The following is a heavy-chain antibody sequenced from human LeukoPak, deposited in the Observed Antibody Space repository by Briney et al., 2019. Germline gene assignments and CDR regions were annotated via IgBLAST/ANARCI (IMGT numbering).Heavy chain of an antibody. Sequence: GGSLRLSCAASGFTFSNYWVHWVRQAPGKGLVVVAHISCDGSNRFFPDSVKGRFTISRDNAKTTLSLQLNSMRDDDTAVYYCARDESAYFDSWGQGTLVTVSA. J-gene: IGHJ4*02. CDR3: ARDESAYFDS. D-gene: IGHD4/OR15-4a*01. V-gene: IGHV3-74*01. CDR2: ISCDGSNR. CDR1: GFTFSNYW.